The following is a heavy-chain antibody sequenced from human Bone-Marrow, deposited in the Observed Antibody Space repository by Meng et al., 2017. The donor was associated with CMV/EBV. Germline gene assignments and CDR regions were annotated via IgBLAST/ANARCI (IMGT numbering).Heavy chain of an antibody. V-gene: IGHV3-9*02. CDR2: IRWNSNSV. CDR1: GFNVRSRY. CDR3: VKGDNSWYGIDY. Sequence: GGSLRLSCAASGFNVRSRYVSWVRQGPGKGLQWVSSIRWNSNSVGYAESVKGRFTISRDNTKNSLYLQMNSLRPEDTALYYCVKGDNSWYGIDYWGQGTLVTVSS. D-gene: IGHD6-13*01. J-gene: IGHJ4*02.